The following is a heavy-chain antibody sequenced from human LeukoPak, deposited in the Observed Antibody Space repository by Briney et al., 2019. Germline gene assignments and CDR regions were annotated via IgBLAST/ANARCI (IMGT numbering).Heavy chain of an antibody. CDR2: INSDGSST. CDR3: ARGLQSTMVVGGVDY. V-gene: IGHV3-74*01. D-gene: IGHD4-23*01. J-gene: IGHJ4*02. Sequence: GGSLRLSCAASGFTLDDYAMHWVRQAPGKGLVWVSRINSDGSSTSYADSVKGRFTISRDNAKNTLYLQMNSLRAEDTAVYYCARGLQSTMVVGGVDYWGQGTLVTVSS. CDR1: GFTLDDYA.